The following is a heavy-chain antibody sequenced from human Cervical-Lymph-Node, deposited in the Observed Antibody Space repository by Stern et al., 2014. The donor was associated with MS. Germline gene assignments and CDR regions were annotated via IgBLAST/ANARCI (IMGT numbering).Heavy chain of an antibody. V-gene: IGHV3-30*03. CDR3: ARPRLPFYYYYGMDV. J-gene: IGHJ6*02. CDR2: ISDDGSNK. Sequence: QVQLVQSGGGVVQPGRSLRLSCAASGFIFSSYGMHWVRQAPGKGLEWVAVISDDGSNKYYADSVKGRFSISRDSSKDTLYLQMNGLRPEDTAVYYCARPRLPFYYYYGMDVWGPGTTVTVSS. CDR1: GFIFSSYG. D-gene: IGHD5-18*01.